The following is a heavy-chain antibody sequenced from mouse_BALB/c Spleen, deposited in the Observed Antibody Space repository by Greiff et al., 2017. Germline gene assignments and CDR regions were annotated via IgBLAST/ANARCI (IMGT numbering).Heavy chain of an antibody. V-gene: IGHV5-17*02. CDR1: GFTFSSFG. J-gene: IGHJ3*01. CDR3: ARVGELRPAWFAY. CDR2: ISSGSSTI. Sequence: EVQLQQSGGGLVQPGGSRKLSCAVSGFTFSSFGMHWVRQAPEKGLEWVAYISSGSSTIYYADTVKGRFTISRDNPKNTLFLQMTSLRSEDTAMYYCARVGELRPAWFAYWGQGTLVTVSA. D-gene: IGHD2-4*01.